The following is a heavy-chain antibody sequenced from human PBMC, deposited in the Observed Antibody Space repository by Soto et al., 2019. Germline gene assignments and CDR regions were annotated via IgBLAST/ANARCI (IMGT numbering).Heavy chain of an antibody. CDR2: IKSKTDGGTT. CDR3: TTDFGLDIGATIIPFDY. J-gene: IGHJ4*02. V-gene: IGHV3-15*01. Sequence: EVQLVESGGGLVKPGGSLRLSCAASGFTFSNAWMSWVRQAPGKGLEWVGRIKSKTDGGTTDYAAPVKGRFTISRDDSKTTLYLQMNSLKTEDTAVYYCTTDFGLDIGATIIPFDYWGQGTLVTVSS. D-gene: IGHD5-12*01. CDR1: GFTFSNAW.